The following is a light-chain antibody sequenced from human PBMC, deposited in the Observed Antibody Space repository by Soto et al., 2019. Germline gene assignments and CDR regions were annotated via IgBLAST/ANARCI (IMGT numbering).Light chain of an antibody. Sequence: IVMTQSPATLSVSPGERATLSCRASQSIDSKLVWYQQRPGQAPRLLIYGASTRATGIPARFSGSGSGTEFTLTISGLQSEDFGVYYCQQYKNWRTFGQGTKVDIK. V-gene: IGKV3-15*01. J-gene: IGKJ1*01. CDR1: QSIDSK. CDR3: QQYKNWRT. CDR2: GAS.